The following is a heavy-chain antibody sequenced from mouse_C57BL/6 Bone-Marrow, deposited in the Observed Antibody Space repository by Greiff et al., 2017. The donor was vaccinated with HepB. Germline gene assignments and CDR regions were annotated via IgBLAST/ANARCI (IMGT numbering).Heavy chain of an antibody. CDR2: ISSGSSTT. CDR3: ARRTVVATRGAMDY. Sequence: EVQLKESGGGLVKPGASLKLSCAASGFTFTDYGMHWVRQAPEKGLEWVAYISSGSSTTYYADAVKGRFTISRDNANNTLFLQMTSLRSEDTAMYYCARRTVVATRGAMDYWGQGTSVTVSS. CDR1: GFTFTDYG. V-gene: IGHV5-17*01. J-gene: IGHJ4*01. D-gene: IGHD1-1*01.